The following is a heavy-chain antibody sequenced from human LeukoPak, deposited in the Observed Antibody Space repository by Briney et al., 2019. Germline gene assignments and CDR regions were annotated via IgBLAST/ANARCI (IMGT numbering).Heavy chain of an antibody. D-gene: IGHD3-10*01. CDR3: ARGESSGAFDY. CDR1: GFTFSGFA. CDR2: ITDDGAGA. Sequence: PGGSLRLSCAASGFTFSGFAMSWVRQAPGKGLEWISTITDDGAGAFYIDSVRGRFTISRDNSKNTLFLQVNTLRAEDTALYYCARGESSGAFDYWGQGTLVTVSS. J-gene: IGHJ4*02. V-gene: IGHV3-23*01.